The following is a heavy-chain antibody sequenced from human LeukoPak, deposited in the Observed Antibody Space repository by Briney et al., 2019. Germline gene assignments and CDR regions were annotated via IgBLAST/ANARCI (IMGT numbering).Heavy chain of an antibody. D-gene: IGHD6-19*01. CDR3: AKDRDSSGWGFDP. J-gene: IGHJ5*02. Sequence: QPGGSLRLSCAASGFTFSSYGMHWVRQAPGKGLEWVAFIRYDGSNKYYADSVKGRFTISRDNSKNTLYLQMNSLRAEDTAVYYCAKDRDSSGWGFDPWGQGTLVTVSS. CDR1: GFTFSSYG. V-gene: IGHV3-30*02. CDR2: IRYDGSNK.